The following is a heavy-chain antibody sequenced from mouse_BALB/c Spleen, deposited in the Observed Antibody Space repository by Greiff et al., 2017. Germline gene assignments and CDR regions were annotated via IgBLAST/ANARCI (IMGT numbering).Heavy chain of an antibody. V-gene: IGHV1S137*01. Sequence: VQLQQSGAELVRPGVSVKISCKGSGYTFTDYAMHWVKQSHAKSLEWIGVISTYYGDASYNQKFKGKATMTVDKSSSTAYMELARLTSEDSAIYYCARRNCDYYAMDYWGQGTSVTVSS. CDR2: ISTYYGDA. D-gene: IGHD4-1*01. CDR1: GYTFTDYA. J-gene: IGHJ4*01. CDR3: ARRNCDYYAMDY.